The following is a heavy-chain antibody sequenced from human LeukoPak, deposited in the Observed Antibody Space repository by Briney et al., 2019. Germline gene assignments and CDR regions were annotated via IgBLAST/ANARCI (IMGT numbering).Heavy chain of an antibody. Sequence: GGSLRLSCAASGFTFSSYWINWVRQPPGKGLELVANINQDGGEKHYGDSVKGRFTISGDNAKNSLYLQMNSLRAEDTAVYYCARDNTATTSLDHWGQGTLVTVSS. J-gene: IGHJ4*02. CDR2: INQDGGEK. D-gene: IGHD4-17*01. CDR1: GFTFSSYW. CDR3: ARDNTATTSLDH. V-gene: IGHV3-7*05.